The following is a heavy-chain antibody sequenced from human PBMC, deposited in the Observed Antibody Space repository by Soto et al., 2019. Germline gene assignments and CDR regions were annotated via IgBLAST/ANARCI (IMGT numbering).Heavy chain of an antibody. CDR1: TGSMTNGDYY. J-gene: IGHJ5*01. D-gene: IGHD3-22*01. Sequence: SETLSLTXTVSTGSMTNGDYYWSWVRLPPGKGLEWIGNIHHSGTTYSNPSLRSRLAISVDPPNNQFSLKLRSVTAADTAVYFCARDLPTMIIDSWGQGSLVTVSS. CDR2: IHHSGTT. CDR3: ARDLPTMIIDS. V-gene: IGHV4-30-4*01.